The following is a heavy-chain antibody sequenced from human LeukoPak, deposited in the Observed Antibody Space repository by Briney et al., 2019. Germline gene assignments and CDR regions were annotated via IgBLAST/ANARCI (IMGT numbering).Heavy chain of an antibody. Sequence: GGSLRLSCAASGFTFSSYAMSWVRQAPGKGLEWVSAISGSGGSTYYADSVKGRITISRDNSKNTLYLQMNSLRAEDTAVYYCAKDRALVGAPDYWGQGTLVTVSS. D-gene: IGHD1-26*01. CDR3: AKDRALVGAPDY. CDR1: GFTFSSYA. CDR2: ISGSGGST. V-gene: IGHV3-23*01. J-gene: IGHJ4*02.